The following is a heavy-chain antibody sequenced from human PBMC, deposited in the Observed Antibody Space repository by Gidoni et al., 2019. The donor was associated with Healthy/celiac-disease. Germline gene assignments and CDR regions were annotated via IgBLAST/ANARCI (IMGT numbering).Heavy chain of an antibody. CDR1: GGSISSGSYY. CDR2: IYTSGST. Sequence: QVQLQESGPGLVKPSQTLSLTCTVPGGSISSGSYYWSWIRQPAGKGLEWIGRIYTSGSTNYNPSLKSRVTISVDTSKNQFSLKLSSVTAADTAVYYCAKGGYYDFWSGPYYYYGMDVWGQGTTVTVSS. J-gene: IGHJ6*02. CDR3: AKGGYYDFWSGPYYYYGMDV. V-gene: IGHV4-61*02. D-gene: IGHD3-3*01.